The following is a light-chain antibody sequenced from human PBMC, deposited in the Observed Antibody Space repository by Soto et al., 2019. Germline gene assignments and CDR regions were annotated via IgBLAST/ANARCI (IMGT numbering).Light chain of an antibody. CDR1: QGIRNY. CDR2: AAS. V-gene: IGKV1-16*01. J-gene: IGKJ3*01. CDR3: QQYYTSPFT. Sequence: DLPMTQSPSSLSASVGDRVTITCRASQGIRNYLTWFQQKPGKAPESLIYAASNLQSGVSSRFSGSGSGTDFTLTISSLQPEDFATYYCQQYYTSPFTFGRGTKVDIK.